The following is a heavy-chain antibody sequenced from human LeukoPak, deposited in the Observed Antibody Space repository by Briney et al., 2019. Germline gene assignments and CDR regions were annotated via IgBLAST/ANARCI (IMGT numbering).Heavy chain of an antibody. Sequence: SETLSLTCTVSGGSISSYYWSWIRQPPGKGLEWIGYIYYSGTTNYNPSLKSRVTISLDKSKNQFSLKLSSVTAADSAVYYCARRSRAAVDTGFDYWGQGTLVTVSS. CDR2: IYYSGTT. CDR3: ARRSRAAVDTGFDY. D-gene: IGHD6-13*01. CDR1: GGSISSYY. J-gene: IGHJ4*02. V-gene: IGHV4-59*08.